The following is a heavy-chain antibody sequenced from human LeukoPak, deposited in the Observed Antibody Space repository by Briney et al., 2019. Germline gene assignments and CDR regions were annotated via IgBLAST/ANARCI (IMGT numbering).Heavy chain of an antibody. J-gene: IGHJ6*02. D-gene: IGHD6-13*01. CDR3: ARGEAIAAAGRGYYYYGMDV. CDR1: GYTFTGYY. Sequence: GASVKVSCKASGYTFTGYYMHWVRQAPGQGLEWMGWINPNSGGTNYAQKFQGWVTMTRDTSISTAYMELSRLRSDDTAVYYCARGEAIAAAGRGYYYYGMDVWGQGTTVTVSS. CDR2: INPNSGGT. V-gene: IGHV1-2*04.